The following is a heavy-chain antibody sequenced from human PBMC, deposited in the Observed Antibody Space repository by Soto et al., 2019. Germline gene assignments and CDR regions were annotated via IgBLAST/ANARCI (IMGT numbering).Heavy chain of an antibody. Sequence: PGGSLRLSCAASGFTFSSYAMHWVRQAPGKGLEWVAVLSYDGSNKYYADSVKGRFTISRDNSKNTLYLQMNSLRAEDTAVYYCAREGGRGAYGMDVWGQGTTVTVSS. V-gene: IGHV3-30-3*01. CDR3: AREGGRGAYGMDV. CDR2: LSYDGSNK. CDR1: GFTFSSYA. J-gene: IGHJ6*02. D-gene: IGHD3-10*01.